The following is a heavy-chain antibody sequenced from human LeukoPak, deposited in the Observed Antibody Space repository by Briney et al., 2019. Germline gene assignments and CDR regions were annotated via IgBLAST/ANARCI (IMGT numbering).Heavy chain of an antibody. CDR1: GCTFTGYY. D-gene: IGHD6-25*01. V-gene: IGHV1-2*02. Sequence: ASVKVSCKASGCTFTGYYMHWVRQAPGQGLEWMGWINPNSGGTNYAQKFQGRVTMTRDTSISTAYMELSRLRSDDTAVYYCAGSARPRASFDYWGQGTLVTVSS. CDR3: AGSARPRASFDY. J-gene: IGHJ4*02. CDR2: INPNSGGT.